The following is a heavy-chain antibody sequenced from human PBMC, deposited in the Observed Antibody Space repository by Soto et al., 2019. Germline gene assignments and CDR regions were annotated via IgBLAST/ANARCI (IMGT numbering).Heavy chain of an antibody. J-gene: IGHJ3*02. D-gene: IGHD3-10*01. CDR2: INHSGST. CDR1: GGSFSGGY. V-gene: IGHV4-34*01. Sequence: SETLCLTWAVYGGSFSGGYWSWIRQPPGKGLEWIGEINHSGSTNYNPSLKSRVTISVDTSKNQFSLKLSSVTAADTAVYYCARGRGYNYGSGSYRGPGACDIWGQGTMVT. CDR3: ARGRGYNYGSGSYRGPGACDI.